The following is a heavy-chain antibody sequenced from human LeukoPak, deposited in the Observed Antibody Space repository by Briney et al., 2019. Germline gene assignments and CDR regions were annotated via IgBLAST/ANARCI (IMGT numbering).Heavy chain of an antibody. Sequence: QPGGSLRLSCAASGFTFSSYGMHWVRQAPGKGLEWVAFIRRDGRDEDYAASVKGRFTVSRDDSKNTLYLQMNSLRAEDTAVYYCAREAILLLDAFDIWGQGTMVTVSS. V-gene: IGHV3-30*02. D-gene: IGHD3-22*01. CDR3: AREAILLLDAFDI. J-gene: IGHJ3*02. CDR2: IRRDGRDE. CDR1: GFTFSSYG.